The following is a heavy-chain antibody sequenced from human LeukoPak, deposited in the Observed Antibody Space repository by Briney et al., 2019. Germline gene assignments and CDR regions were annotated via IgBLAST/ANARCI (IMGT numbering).Heavy chain of an antibody. CDR2: INAGNGNT. D-gene: IGHD4-17*01. CDR3: ARDLDYGDYRYFDY. CDR1: GYTFTSYA. V-gene: IGHV1-3*01. Sequence: GASVKVSCKASGYTFTSYAVHWVRQAPGQRLEWMGWINAGNGNTKYSQKFQGRVTITRDTSASTAYMELSSLRSEDTAVYYCARDLDYGDYRYFDYWGQGTLVTVSS. J-gene: IGHJ4*02.